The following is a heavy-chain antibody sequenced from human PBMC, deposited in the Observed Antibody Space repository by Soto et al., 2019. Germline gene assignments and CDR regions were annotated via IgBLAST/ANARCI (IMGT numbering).Heavy chain of an antibody. CDR1: GGSFSGYY. D-gene: IGHD1-20*01. Sequence: SETLSLTCAVYGGSFSGYYWSWIRQPPGKGLEWIGEINHSGSTNYNPSLKSRVTISVDTSKNQFSLKLSSVTAADTAVYYCARAPYTRYYYYYGMDVWGQGTTVTVSS. J-gene: IGHJ6*02. CDR2: INHSGST. CDR3: ARAPYTRYYYYYGMDV. V-gene: IGHV4-34*01.